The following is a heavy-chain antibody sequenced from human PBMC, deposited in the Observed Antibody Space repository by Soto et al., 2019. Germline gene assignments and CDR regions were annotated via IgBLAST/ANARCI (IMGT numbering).Heavy chain of an antibody. Sequence: ASVKVSCKASAXTSTLYGITWVRQAPGQGLEWMGWIRAHNGETKFARKFQDRVTMTTDPSSSTVFMDLRTLTSDDTAVYYCASALGTRGLFYFWGQGTLVTVSS. CDR2: IRAHNGET. D-gene: IGHD5-12*01. V-gene: IGHV1-18*01. CDR1: AXTSTLYG. J-gene: IGHJ4*02. CDR3: ASALGTRGLFYF.